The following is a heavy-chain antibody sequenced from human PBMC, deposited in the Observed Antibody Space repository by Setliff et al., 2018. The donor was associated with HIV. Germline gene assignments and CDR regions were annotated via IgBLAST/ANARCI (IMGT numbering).Heavy chain of an antibody. V-gene: IGHV1-69*13. CDR1: GGTFSSYA. CDR2: IIPIFGTA. D-gene: IGHD2-15*01. Sequence: ASVKVSCKASGGTFSSYAISWVRQAPEQGLEWMVGIIPIFGTANYAQKFQGRVTITADESTSTAYMELSSLRSEDTAVYYCAREKGYCSGGSCSEGAFDIWGQGTMVTVSS. J-gene: IGHJ3*02. CDR3: AREKGYCSGGSCSEGAFDI.